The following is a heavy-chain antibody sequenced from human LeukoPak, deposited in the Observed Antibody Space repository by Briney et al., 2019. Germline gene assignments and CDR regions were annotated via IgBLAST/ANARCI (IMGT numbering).Heavy chain of an antibody. CDR2: INPSGGST. J-gene: IGHJ4*02. CDR3: ARVDRYCSSTSCSTFYFDY. D-gene: IGHD2-2*01. V-gene: IGHV1-46*01. Sequence: ASVKVSCKASGYTFTSYYMHWVRRAPGQGLEWMGIINPSGGSTSYAQKFQGRVTMTRDTSTSTVYMELSSLRSEDTAVYYCARVDRYCSSTSCSTFYFDYWGQGTLVTVSS. CDR1: GYTFTSYY.